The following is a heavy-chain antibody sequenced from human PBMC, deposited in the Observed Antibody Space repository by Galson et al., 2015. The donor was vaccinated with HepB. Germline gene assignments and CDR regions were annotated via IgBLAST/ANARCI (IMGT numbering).Heavy chain of an antibody. CDR2: ISHDGENK. V-gene: IGHV3-30*04. Sequence: SLRLSCAASGLTFSSFAFHWVRQTPGEGLEWVAVISHDGENKHYADSVKGRFTISRDNSKNTLDLQMNSLTPEDTGLYYCARSGNYDPKTGLDYWGQGTLVTVSS. D-gene: IGHD3-3*01. CDR1: GLTFSSFA. J-gene: IGHJ4*02. CDR3: ARSGNYDPKTGLDY.